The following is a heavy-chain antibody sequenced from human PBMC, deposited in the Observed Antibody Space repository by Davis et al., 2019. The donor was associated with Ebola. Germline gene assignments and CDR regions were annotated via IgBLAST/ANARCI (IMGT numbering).Heavy chain of an antibody. Sequence: ASVKVSCKASGYTFTSYGISWVRQAPGQGLEWMEWISPYKANTNYAQKLQGRVTMTTDTSTNTAYMGLRSLRSDDTAVYYCARERYSSGWAMLDYWGQGTLVTVSS. CDR1: GYTFTSYG. D-gene: IGHD6-19*01. V-gene: IGHV1-18*04. J-gene: IGHJ4*02. CDR2: ISPYKANT. CDR3: ARERYSSGWAMLDY.